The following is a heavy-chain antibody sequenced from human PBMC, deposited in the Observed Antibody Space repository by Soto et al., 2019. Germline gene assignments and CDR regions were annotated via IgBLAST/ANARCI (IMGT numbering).Heavy chain of an antibody. Sequence: QVQLQESGPGLVKPSDTLSLTCAVSGTSISGDYWWGWIRQTPGKGLEWIGYISSGGATHYNPSLGSRRTMSVDTSRSQFSLKLSSVTAVDAALYYCTRKTGGYYFFEYWGGGTLVTVFS. D-gene: IGHD2-8*02. V-gene: IGHV4-28*01. CDR3: TRKTGGYYFFEY. CDR1: GTSISGDYW. CDR2: ISSGGAT. J-gene: IGHJ4*02.